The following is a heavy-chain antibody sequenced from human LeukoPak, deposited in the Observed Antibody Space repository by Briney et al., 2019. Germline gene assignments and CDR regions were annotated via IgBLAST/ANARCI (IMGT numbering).Heavy chain of an antibody. J-gene: IGHJ4*02. CDR1: GFTFSSYS. CDR3: ARAVISIFDN. CDR2: ISSSSSYI. D-gene: IGHD3-3*02. Sequence: PGGSLRLSCAASGFTFSSYSMNWVRQAPGKGLEWVSSISSSSSYIYYADSVKGRFTISRDNAKNSLYLQMNSLGVEDTAVYYCARAVISIFDNWGQGTLVTVSS. V-gene: IGHV3-21*01.